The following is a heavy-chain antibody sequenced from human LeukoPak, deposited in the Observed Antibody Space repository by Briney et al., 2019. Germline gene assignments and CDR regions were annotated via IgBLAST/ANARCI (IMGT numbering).Heavy chain of an antibody. CDR3: TRRYNYDSSGYYYVRDAFDI. J-gene: IGHJ3*02. CDR1: GFTFGDYV. D-gene: IGHD3-22*01. CDR2: IRSKAYGGTT. V-gene: IGHV3-49*04. Sequence: GGSLRLSCTASGFTFGDYVMSWVRQAPGKGLEWVGFIRSKAYGGTTKNAASVKGRFTISRDDSRSIAYLQMNSLKTEDTAVYYCTRRYNYDSSGYYYVRDAFDIWGQGTMVTVSS.